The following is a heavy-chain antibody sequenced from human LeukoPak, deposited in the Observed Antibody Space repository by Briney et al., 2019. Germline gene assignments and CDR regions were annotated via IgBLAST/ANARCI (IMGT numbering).Heavy chain of an antibody. D-gene: IGHD4-17*01. V-gene: IGHV4-59*01. J-gene: IGHJ4*02. Sequence: SETLSLTCTVSGGSISSYYRSWIRQPPGKGLEWIGYIYYSGSTNYNPSLKSRVTISVDTSKNQFSLKLSSVTAADTAVYYCARDYYGDAYFVYWGQGTPVTVSS. CDR2: IYYSGST. CDR3: ARDYYGDAYFVY. CDR1: GGSISSYY.